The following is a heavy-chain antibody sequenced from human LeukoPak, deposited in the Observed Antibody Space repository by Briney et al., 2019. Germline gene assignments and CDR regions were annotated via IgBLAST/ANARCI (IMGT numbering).Heavy chain of an antibody. CDR1: GGSISSYY. CDR3: ARQSCSSTSCPTGYYYYMDV. J-gene: IGHJ6*03. D-gene: IGHD2-2*01. CDR2: IYYSGST. V-gene: IGHV4-59*08. Sequence: KPSETLSLTCTVSGGSISSYYWSWIRQPPRKGLEWIGYIYYSGSTNYNPSLKSRVTISVDTSKNQFSLKLSSVTAADTAVYYCARQSCSSTSCPTGYYYYMDVWGKGTTVTVSS.